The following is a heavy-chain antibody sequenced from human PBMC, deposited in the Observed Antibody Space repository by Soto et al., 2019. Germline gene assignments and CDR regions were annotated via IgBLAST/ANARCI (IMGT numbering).Heavy chain of an antibody. CDR3: ARDGPTPSQQPYGLGV. J-gene: IGHJ6*02. CDR2: IYNSGST. CDR1: GGSISDADSY. Sequence: QLQLQESGPGLVKPSQTLSLTCTVSGGSISDADSYWNWIRQPPGKGLEWIGCIYNSGSTYYTPSHNSRVPIAQNTSNNQSSQKLSSVTAAATAVDYSARDGPTPSQQPYGLGVCGQGTTVTVSS. V-gene: IGHV4-30-4*01. D-gene: IGHD1-1*01.